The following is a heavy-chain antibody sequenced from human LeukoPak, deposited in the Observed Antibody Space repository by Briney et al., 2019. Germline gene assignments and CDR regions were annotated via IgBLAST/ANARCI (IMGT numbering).Heavy chain of an antibody. CDR1: GGSISSYY. J-gene: IGHJ4*02. D-gene: IGHD2-15*01. CDR3: ARVSGYCSGGSCYADY. V-gene: IGHV4-59*01. Sequence: PSETLSLTCTVSGGSISSYYWSWIRQPPGKGLEWIGYIYYSGSTNYNPSLKSRVTISVDTSKNQFSLKLSSVTAADTAVYYCARVSGYCSGGSCYADYWGQGTLVTVSS. CDR2: IYYSGST.